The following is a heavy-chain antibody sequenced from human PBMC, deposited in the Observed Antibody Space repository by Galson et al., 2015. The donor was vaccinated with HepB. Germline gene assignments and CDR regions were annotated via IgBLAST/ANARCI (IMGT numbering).Heavy chain of an antibody. J-gene: IGHJ6*02. CDR3: ARAPRQDYYYYGMDV. V-gene: IGHV3-53*04. CDR1: GFTVSSNY. CDR2: IYSGGST. Sequence: SLRLSCAASGFTVSSNYMSWVRQAPGKGLEWVSVIYSGGSTYYADSVKGRFTISRHNSKNTLYLQMNSLRAEDTAVYYCARAPRQDYYYYGMDVWGQGTTVTVSS.